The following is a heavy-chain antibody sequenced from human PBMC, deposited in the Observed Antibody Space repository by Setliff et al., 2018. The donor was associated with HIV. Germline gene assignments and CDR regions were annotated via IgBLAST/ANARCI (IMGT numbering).Heavy chain of an antibody. CDR1: GDTFPKYY. D-gene: IGHD3-3*01. J-gene: IGHJ4*02. CDR2: INPNGGRT. V-gene: IGHV1-46*01. Sequence: ASVKVSCKAPGDTFPKYYLHWVRQAPGQGLEWMGIINPNGGRTTHAQKFQGRVTMTRATSTSTVYMELSSLTSEDTAVYFCARGSRITVVSVLIYSRFDYWGQGTLVTVSS. CDR3: ARGSRITVVSVLIYSRFDY.